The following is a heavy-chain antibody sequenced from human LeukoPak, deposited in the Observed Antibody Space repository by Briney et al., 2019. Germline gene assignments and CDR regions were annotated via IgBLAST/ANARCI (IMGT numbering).Heavy chain of an antibody. D-gene: IGHD2-21*02. J-gene: IGHJ5*02. CDR2: MNPNSGNT. CDR1: GYTFTSYY. CDR3: ARGTTPWIVVVTATRGANWFDP. Sequence: GASVKVSCKASGYTFTSYYMHWVRQATGQGLEWMGWMNPNSGNTGYAQKFQGRVTMTRNTSISTAYMELSSLRSEDTAVYYCARGTTPWIVVVTATRGANWFDPWGQGTLVTVSS. V-gene: IGHV1-8*02.